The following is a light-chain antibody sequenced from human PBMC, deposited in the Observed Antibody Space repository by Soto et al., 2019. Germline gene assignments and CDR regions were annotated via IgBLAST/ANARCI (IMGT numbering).Light chain of an antibody. J-gene: IGLJ2*01. V-gene: IGLV1-44*01. CDR1: SSNIGGNT. CDR3: ASWDGRLSGVL. CDR2: SNY. Sequence: QSALTQPPSASGTPGQRVTISCSGSSSNIGGNTVNWYQHLPGTAPKLLIYSNYQRPSGVPDRFSGSKSGTSASLAISGLQSEDEADYYCASWDGRLSGVLFGGGTKLTVL.